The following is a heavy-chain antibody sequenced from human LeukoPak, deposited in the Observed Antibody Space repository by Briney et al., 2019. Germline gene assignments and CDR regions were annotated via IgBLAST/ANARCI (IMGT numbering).Heavy chain of an antibody. CDR1: GYTFTSYG. CDR3: ARVGGDITMVRGVIEDYYYYGMDV. CDR2: ISAYNGNT. Sequence: ASVKVSCKASGYTFTSYGISWVRQAPGQGLEWMGWISAYNGNTNYAQKLQGRVTMTTDTSTSTAYMELRSLRSDDTAVYYCARVGGDITMVRGVIEDYYYYGMDVWGQGTTVTVSS. J-gene: IGHJ6*02. V-gene: IGHV1-18*01. D-gene: IGHD3-10*01.